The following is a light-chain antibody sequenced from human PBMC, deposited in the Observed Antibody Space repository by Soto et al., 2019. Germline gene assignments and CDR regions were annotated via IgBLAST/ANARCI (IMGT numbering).Light chain of an antibody. V-gene: IGLV2-14*01. J-gene: IGLJ1*01. CDR1: SSDIGAYKY. CDR2: DVS. Sequence: QSALTQPASVSGSPGQSIAISCTGNSSDIGAYKYVSWYQQHPGKAPKLMIYDVSNRPSGVSDRFSGSKSGNTASLTISGLQAEDEADYYCCSYTSSSTYVFGTGTKLTVL. CDR3: CSYTSSSTYV.